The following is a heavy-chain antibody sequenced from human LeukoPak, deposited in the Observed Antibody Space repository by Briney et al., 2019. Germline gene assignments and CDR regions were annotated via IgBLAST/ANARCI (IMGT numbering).Heavy chain of an antibody. CDR3: ARDIGLVLDY. CDR1: GDSVSSNSAA. D-gene: IGHD6-6*01. V-gene: IGHV6-1*01. Sequence: SQTLSLTCAISGDSVSSNSAAWNWVRQSPSRGLEWLGSTYYRSKWYKDYAVSVKSRITITPDTSKNQFSLQLNSVTPEDTAVYYCARDIGLVLDYWGQGTLVTVSS. J-gene: IGHJ4*02. CDR2: TYYRSKWYK.